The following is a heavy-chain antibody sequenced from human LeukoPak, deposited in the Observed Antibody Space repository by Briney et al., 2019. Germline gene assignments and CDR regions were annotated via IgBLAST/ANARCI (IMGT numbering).Heavy chain of an antibody. V-gene: IGHV1-2*04. CDR2: INPNSGGT. Sequence: ASVKVSCKASGGTFSRYAISWVRQAPGQGLEWMGWINPNSGGTNYAQKFQGWVTMTRDTSISTAYMELSRLRSDDTAVYYCARMEGGSYYGYYFDYWGQGTLVTVSS. CDR1: GGTFSRYA. D-gene: IGHD1-26*01. J-gene: IGHJ4*02. CDR3: ARMEGGSYYGYYFDY.